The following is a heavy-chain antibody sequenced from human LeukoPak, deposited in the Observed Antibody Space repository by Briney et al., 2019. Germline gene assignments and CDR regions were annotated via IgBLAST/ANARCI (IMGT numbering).Heavy chain of an antibody. CDR1: GGSISSYY. CDR2: IYTSGST. D-gene: IGHD1-26*01. J-gene: IGHJ5*02. Sequence: SQTLSLTCTVSGGSISSYYWSWIRQPAGKGLEWIGRIYTSGSTNYNPSLKSRVTMSVDTSKNQFSLKLSSVTAAETAVYCCPRDWSGNYYTNWSDPWGQGTLVTVSS. CDR3: PRDWSGNYYTNWSDP. V-gene: IGHV4-4*07.